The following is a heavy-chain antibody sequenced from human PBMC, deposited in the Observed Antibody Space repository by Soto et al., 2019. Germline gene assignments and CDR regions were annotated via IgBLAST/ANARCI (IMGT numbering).Heavy chain of an antibody. V-gene: IGHV1-2*04. CDR2: INPNSGGT. Sequence: ASVKVSCKASGYTFTSYGISWVRQAPGQGLEWMGWINPNSGGTNYAQKFQGWVTMTRDTSISTAYMELSRLRSDDTAVYYCAREAGPAAVYGMDVWGQGTTVTVSS. CDR3: AREAGPAAVYGMDV. J-gene: IGHJ6*02. CDR1: GYTFTSYG. D-gene: IGHD2-2*01.